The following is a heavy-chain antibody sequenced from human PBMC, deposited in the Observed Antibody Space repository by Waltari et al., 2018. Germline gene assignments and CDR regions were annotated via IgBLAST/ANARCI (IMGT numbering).Heavy chain of an antibody. Sequence: EVQLLESGGGLGPGGSLSLSCEASGFTFSSCAMSWVRQAPGKGLEWVFGVSGSVGRTHDADSVNSRFTISRDNAKNTLYVQMNSLRAEDTAVYYCAKSEAVAGEFDYWGQGTLVTVSS. CDR2: VSGSVGRT. CDR1: GFTFSSCA. V-gene: IGHV3-23*01. D-gene: IGHD6-19*01. CDR3: AKSEAVAGEFDY. J-gene: IGHJ4*02.